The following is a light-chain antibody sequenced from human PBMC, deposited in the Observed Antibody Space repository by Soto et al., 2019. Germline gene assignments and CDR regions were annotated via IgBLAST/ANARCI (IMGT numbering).Light chain of an antibody. CDR2: DVT. Sequence: QSTLTQPACVSGSPGQSITISCTGTSSDVGGYKYVSWYQQHPDKAPKLIIYDVTNRPSGISNRFSGSKSGNTASLTISGLQAEDEADYYCSSYTSSSSYVFGTGTKLTVL. V-gene: IGLV2-14*01. CDR3: SSYTSSSSYV. J-gene: IGLJ1*01. CDR1: SSDVGGYKY.